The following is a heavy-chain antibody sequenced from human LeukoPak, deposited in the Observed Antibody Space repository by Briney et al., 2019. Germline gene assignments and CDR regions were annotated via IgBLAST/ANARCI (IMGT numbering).Heavy chain of an antibody. Sequence: SETLSVTCTVSGGSISSGSYYWSWIRQPAGKGLEWIGRIYTSGSTNYNPSLKSRVTISVDTSKNQFSLKLSSVTAADTAVYYCARDTSFFGWFDPWGQGTLVTVSS. J-gene: IGHJ5*02. CDR3: ARDTSFFGWFDP. D-gene: IGHD3-10*01. CDR1: GGSISSGSYY. CDR2: IYTSGST. V-gene: IGHV4-61*02.